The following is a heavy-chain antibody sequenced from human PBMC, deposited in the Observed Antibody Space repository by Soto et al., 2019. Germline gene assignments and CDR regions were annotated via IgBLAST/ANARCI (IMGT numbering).Heavy chain of an antibody. J-gene: IGHJ4*02. D-gene: IGHD3-22*01. Sequence: QVQLQESGPGLVKPSQTLSLTCTVSGGSISSGEYYWSWIRQPPGKGLEWIGYIYYSGSTYYHPSLKSRVTISVDTSENQFSLKLSSVTAADTAVYYCARLSYYYDSSGYYAHTPYFDYWGQGTLVTVSS. CDR3: ARLSYYYDSSGYYAHTPYFDY. CDR2: IYYSGST. V-gene: IGHV4-30-4*01. CDR1: GGSISSGEYY.